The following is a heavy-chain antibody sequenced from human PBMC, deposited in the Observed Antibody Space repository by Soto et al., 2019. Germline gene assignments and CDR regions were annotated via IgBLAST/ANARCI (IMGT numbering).Heavy chain of an antibody. D-gene: IGHD6-13*01. Sequence: TLSLTCTVSGGSISRYYWNWIRQPPGKALEWLALIYWDDDKRYSPSLKSRLTITKDTSKNQVVLTMTNMDPVDTATYYCAHRFPGYSSSWGFVYWGQGTLVTVSS. V-gene: IGHV2-5*08. CDR1: GGSISRYYW. CDR3: AHRFPGYSSSWGFVY. J-gene: IGHJ4*02. CDR2: IYWDDDK.